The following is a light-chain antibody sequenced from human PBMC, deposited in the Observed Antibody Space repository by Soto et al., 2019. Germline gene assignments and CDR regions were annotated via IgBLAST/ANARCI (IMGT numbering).Light chain of an antibody. CDR3: AVWDASLNGRG. CDR2: NNN. CDR1: SSNIGRNT. V-gene: IGLV1-44*01. J-gene: IGLJ3*02. Sequence: QSVVTQPPSASGTPGQRVTISCSGSSSNIGRNTVNWYQQFPGTAPNLLIYNNNERPSGVPDRFSGSKSGPSASLAISGLRSEDEADYYCAVWDASLNGRGFGGGTNVTVL.